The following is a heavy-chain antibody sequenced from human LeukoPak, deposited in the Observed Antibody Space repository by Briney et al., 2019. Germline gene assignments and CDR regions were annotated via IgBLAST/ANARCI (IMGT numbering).Heavy chain of an antibody. CDR1: TFTFSDYW. V-gene: IGHV3-74*01. CDR3: VRDLYSDYNWFDP. Sequence: AGGSLRLSCAASTFTFSDYWMHWVRQAPGKGLVWVSRISDDGSSTTYADSVGGRFTISRDNAKNTLYLQMNSLRVEDTAMYYCVRDLYSDYNWFDPWGQGTLVTVSS. CDR2: ISDDGSST. J-gene: IGHJ5*02. D-gene: IGHD4-11*01.